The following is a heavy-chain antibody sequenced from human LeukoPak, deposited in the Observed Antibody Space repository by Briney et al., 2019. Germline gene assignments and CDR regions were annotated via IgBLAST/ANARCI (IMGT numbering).Heavy chain of an antibody. V-gene: IGHV4-30-4*08. CDR1: GGSISSGDYY. Sequence: PSQTLSLTCTVSGGSISSGDYYWSWIRQPPGKGLEWIGNIYYSGSTYYNPSLKSRVTISVDTSKNQFSLKLSSVTAADTAVYYCARDLRYRGYKPPAYYFDYWGQGTLVTVSS. CDR3: ARDLRYRGYKPPAYYFDY. J-gene: IGHJ4*02. CDR2: IYYSGST. D-gene: IGHD5-12*01.